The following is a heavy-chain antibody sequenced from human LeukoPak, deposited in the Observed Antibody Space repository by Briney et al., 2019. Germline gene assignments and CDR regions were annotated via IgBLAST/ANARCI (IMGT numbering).Heavy chain of an antibody. Sequence: GGSLRLSCAASGFTFSSYAMSWVRQAPGKGLEWVAHIKQDGSQEYYVDSVKGRFTISRDSAKNSLYLQMNSLRAEDTAVYYCARRVPYDSWSGPHYSDYWGQGTLVTVSS. J-gene: IGHJ4*02. D-gene: IGHD3-3*01. V-gene: IGHV3-7*01. CDR1: GFTFSSYA. CDR3: ARRVPYDSWSGPHYSDY. CDR2: IKQDGSQE.